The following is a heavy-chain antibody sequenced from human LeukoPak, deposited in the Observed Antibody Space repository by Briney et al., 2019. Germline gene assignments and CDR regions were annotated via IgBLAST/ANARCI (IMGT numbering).Heavy chain of an antibody. CDR3: ARSYGSGSYYKGVDY. Sequence: GESLKISCKSSGYSFTSYWIGWVRQMPGKGLEWMGIIYPGDSDTRYSPSFQGQVTISADKSISTAYLQWSSLKASDTAMYYCARSYGSGSYYKGVDYWGQGTLVTVSS. J-gene: IGHJ4*02. V-gene: IGHV5-51*01. CDR2: IYPGDSDT. D-gene: IGHD3-10*01. CDR1: GYSFTSYW.